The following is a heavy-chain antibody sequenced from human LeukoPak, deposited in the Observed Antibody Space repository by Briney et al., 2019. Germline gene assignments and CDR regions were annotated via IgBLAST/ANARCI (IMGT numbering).Heavy chain of an antibody. V-gene: IGHV3-48*04. CDR3: ARAHQDIVVVVADY. CDR1: GFTYSSYS. D-gene: IGHD2-15*01. Sequence: GGSLRLSCAASGFTYSSYSMNWVRQAPGKGLEWVSYISSSSSTIYYADSVKGRFTISRDNAKNSLYLQMNSLRAEDTAVYYCARAHQDIVVVVADYWGQGTLVTVSS. CDR2: ISSSSSTI. J-gene: IGHJ4*02.